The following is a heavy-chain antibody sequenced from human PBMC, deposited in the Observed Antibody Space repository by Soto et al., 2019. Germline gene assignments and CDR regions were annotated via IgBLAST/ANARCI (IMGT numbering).Heavy chain of an antibody. CDR3: VRDTSSGWHLKDH. CDR1: GFTYSSYE. Sequence: GRSLRLSCATSGFTYSSYEMNWVLQAPGKGLEWVSYISSSASTIYDAESVKGRFTIFRGNAKNSLYLEMNSLRQEDTALYSCVRDTSSGWHLKDHWGQGVQVTVSS. CDR2: ISSSASTI. D-gene: IGHD3-9*01. J-gene: IGHJ4*02. V-gene: IGHV3-48*03.